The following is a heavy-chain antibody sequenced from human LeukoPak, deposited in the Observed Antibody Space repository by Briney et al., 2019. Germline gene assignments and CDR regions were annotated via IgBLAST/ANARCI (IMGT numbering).Heavy chain of an antibody. J-gene: IGHJ4*02. CDR1: GFTFSSYA. CDR2: ISGSGGST. CDR3: AKGRANWDRYYFDY. D-gene: IGHD7-27*01. Sequence: GGSLRLSCAASGFTFSSYAMSWVRQAPGKGLEWVSAISGSGGSTYCADSVKGRFTISRDNSKNTLYLQMNSLRAEDTAVYYCAKGRANWDRYYFDYWGQGTLVTVSS. V-gene: IGHV3-23*01.